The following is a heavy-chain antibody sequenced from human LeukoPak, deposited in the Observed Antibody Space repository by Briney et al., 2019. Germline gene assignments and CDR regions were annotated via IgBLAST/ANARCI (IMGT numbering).Heavy chain of an antibody. CDR3: SGRSGFSSIY. Sequence: RGSLRLSCEASGFTFNTHWMNWVRQTPGKGLEWMANISPDGSDEFYVDSVKGRFTISRDNAKNSVYLQVNNLRAEDTGVYYCSGRSGFSSIYWGQGILVTVSS. V-gene: IGHV3-7*01. CDR1: GFTFNTHW. CDR2: ISPDGSDE. D-gene: IGHD2-2*01. J-gene: IGHJ4*02.